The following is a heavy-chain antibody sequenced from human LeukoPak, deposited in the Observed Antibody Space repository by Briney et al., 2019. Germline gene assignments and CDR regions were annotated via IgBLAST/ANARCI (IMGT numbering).Heavy chain of an antibody. J-gene: IGHJ6*02. CDR2: ICSSGSTI. D-gene: IGHD6-19*01. CDR1: GFTFSSYE. CDR3: ARVSGWYGMDV. V-gene: IGHV3-48*03. Sequence: GGSLRLSCAASGFTFSSYEMNWVRQAPGKGLEWVSYICSSGSTIYYADSVKGRFTISRDNAKNSLYLQMNSLRAEDTAVYYCARVSGWYGMDVWGQGTTVTVSS.